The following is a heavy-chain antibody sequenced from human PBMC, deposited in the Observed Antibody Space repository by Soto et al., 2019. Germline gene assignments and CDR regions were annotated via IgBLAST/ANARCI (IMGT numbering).Heavy chain of an antibody. V-gene: IGHV1-69*02. CDR2: IIPILGLA. D-gene: IGHD5-12*01. J-gene: IGHJ6*03. CDR3: ARGTPEGTVTPYDHYYYYYMDV. Sequence: QVQLVQSGAEVKKPGSSVKVSCKASGGTFSSYTLSWVRQAPGQGREWMGRIIPILGLANYAQKFQGRVTITEDKSTSTASMELSSLRSEDTAVYYCARGTPEGTVTPYDHYYYYYMDVWGKGTTVTVSS. CDR1: GGTFSSYT.